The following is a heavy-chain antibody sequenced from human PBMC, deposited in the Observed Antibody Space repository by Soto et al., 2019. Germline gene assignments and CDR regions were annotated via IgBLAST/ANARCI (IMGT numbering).Heavy chain of an antibody. Sequence: GASLKISCKGSGYSYTSYWIGWVRQMPGKGLEWMGIIYPGDSDTRYSPSFQGQVTIPADKSISTAYLQWSSLKASDTAMYYCARHLRYYYYMDVWGKGTTITSP. J-gene: IGHJ6*03. CDR3: ARHLRYYYYMDV. CDR1: GYSYTSYW. CDR2: IYPGDSDT. V-gene: IGHV5-51*01.